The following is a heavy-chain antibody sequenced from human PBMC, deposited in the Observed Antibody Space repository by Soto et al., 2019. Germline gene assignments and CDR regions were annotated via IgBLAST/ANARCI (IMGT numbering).Heavy chain of an antibody. CDR2: INAGNGNT. J-gene: IGHJ4*02. Sequence: QVQLVQSGAEVKKPGASVKVSCKASGYTFTSYAMHWVRQAPGQRLEWMGWINAGNGNTKYSQKFQGRVTITRDTSASTAYMELSSLRSEDTAVYYCAREWPDSGTVSEKNDYWGQGTLVTVSS. D-gene: IGHD3-10*01. V-gene: IGHV1-3*01. CDR1: GYTFTSYA. CDR3: AREWPDSGTVSEKNDY.